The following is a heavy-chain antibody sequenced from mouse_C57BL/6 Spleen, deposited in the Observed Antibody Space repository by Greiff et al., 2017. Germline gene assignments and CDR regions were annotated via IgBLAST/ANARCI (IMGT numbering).Heavy chain of an antibody. CDR2: IDPSDSYT. CDR1: GYTFTSYW. V-gene: IGHV1-50*01. J-gene: IGHJ2*01. D-gene: IGHD2-1*01. CDR3: ARGNYGNAPDY. Sequence: VQLQQPGAELVKPGASVKLSCKASGYTFTSYWMQWVKQRPGQGLEWIGEIDPSDSYTNYNQKFKGKATLTVDTSSSTAYMQLSSLTSEDSAVYYCARGNYGNAPDYWGQGTTLTVSS.